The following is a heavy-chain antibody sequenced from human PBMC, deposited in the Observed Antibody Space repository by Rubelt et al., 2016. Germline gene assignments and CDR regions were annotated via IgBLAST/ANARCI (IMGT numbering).Heavy chain of an antibody. Sequence: QLQLQESGPGLVKPSETLSLTCTVSGGSITSSSYYWGWIRQPPGKGLEWIGSIYYRGSTYYNPSLKSRVTISVDPSKNQFCLRVTAGTAADTAVDYCGRANYFDSWGQGTLVTVSS. CDR2: IYYRGST. CDR3: GRANYFDS. CDR1: GGSITSSSYY. V-gene: IGHV4-39*01. J-gene: IGHJ4*02.